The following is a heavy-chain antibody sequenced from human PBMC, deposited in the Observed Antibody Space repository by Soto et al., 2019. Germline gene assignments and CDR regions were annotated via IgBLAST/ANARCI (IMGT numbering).Heavy chain of an antibody. CDR2: IWYDGSNK. CDR3: AREDRRIAAVAGNPQLLDY. D-gene: IGHD6-19*01. J-gene: IGHJ4*02. CDR1: GFTFSSYG. Sequence: GGSLRLSCAASGFTFSSYGMHWVRQAPGKGLEWVAVIWYDGSNKYYADSVKGRFTISRGNSKNTLYLQMNSLRAEDTAVYYCAREDRRIAAVAGNPQLLDYWGQGTLVTVSS. V-gene: IGHV3-33*01.